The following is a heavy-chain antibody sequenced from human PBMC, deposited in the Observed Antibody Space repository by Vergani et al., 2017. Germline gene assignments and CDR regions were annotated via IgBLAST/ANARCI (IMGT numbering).Heavy chain of an antibody. D-gene: IGHD6-19*01. Sequence: QMQLVQSGPEVKKPGTSVKVSCKASGFTFTSSAVQWVRQARGQRLEWIGWIVVGSGNTNYAQKFQERVTITRDMSTSTAYMELSSLRSEDTAVYYCARLGDSSGWYVDYFDYWGQGTLVTVSS. CDR2: IVVGSGNT. CDR1: GFTFTSSA. CDR3: ARLGDSSGWYVDYFDY. J-gene: IGHJ4*02. V-gene: IGHV1-58*01.